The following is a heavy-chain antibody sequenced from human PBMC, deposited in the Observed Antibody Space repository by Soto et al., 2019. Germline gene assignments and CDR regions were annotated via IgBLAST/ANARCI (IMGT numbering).Heavy chain of an antibody. D-gene: IGHD2-15*01. CDR1: GGSFSDYA. Sequence: QVQLVQSGAEVKKPGSSVKISCKAFGGSFSDYAISWVRQAPGQGLEWMGGIIPIFGTPNYAQKFQDRVTVTEHESTNTAYMELSRLTSEDTAVYYWARDRAPRGWYYLDLWGQGTQVTVSS. CDR2: IIPIFGTP. V-gene: IGHV1-69*01. J-gene: IGHJ4*02. CDR3: ARDRAPRGWYYLDL.